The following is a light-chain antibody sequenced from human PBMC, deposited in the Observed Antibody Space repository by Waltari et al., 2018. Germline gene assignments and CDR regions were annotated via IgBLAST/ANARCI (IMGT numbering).Light chain of an antibody. Sequence: EIVLPQSPGTLSLSPGERATLPCRATERVPANYLAWYQQKPGQAPRLLISGASSRATGIPDRFSGRGSGTDFTLTIARLEPEDFAVYYCQQYGETPWTFGQGTKVDLK. CDR3: QQYGETPWT. CDR2: GAS. V-gene: IGKV3-20*01. J-gene: IGKJ1*01. CDR1: ERVPANY.